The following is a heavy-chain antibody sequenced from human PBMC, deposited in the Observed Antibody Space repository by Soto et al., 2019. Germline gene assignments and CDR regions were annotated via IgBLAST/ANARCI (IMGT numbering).Heavy chain of an antibody. CDR2: IIPIFGTA. CDR1: GGTFSSYA. V-gene: IGHV1-69*13. J-gene: IGHJ4*02. CDR3: ASIGHYYDSSGYSYYFDY. Sequence: SVKVSCKASGGTFSSYAISWVRQAPGQGLEWMGGIIPIFGTANYAQKFQGRVTITADESTSTAYMELSSLRSEDTAVYYCASIGHYYDSSGYSYYFDYWGQGTLVTGSS. D-gene: IGHD3-22*01.